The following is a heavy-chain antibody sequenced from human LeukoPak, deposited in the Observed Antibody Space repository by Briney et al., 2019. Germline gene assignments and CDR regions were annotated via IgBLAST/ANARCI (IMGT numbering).Heavy chain of an antibody. CDR2: ISAYNGNT. V-gene: IGHV1-18*01. J-gene: IGHJ3*01. Sequence: VSVKVTCKASGYTFTSYGISWVRQAPGQGLEWMGWISAYNGNTNYAQKLQGRVTMTTDTSTSTAYMELRSLRSDDTAVYYCASHRGGSSWYVNWGQGTMVTVSS. CDR1: GYTFTSYG. D-gene: IGHD6-13*01. CDR3: ASHRGGSSWYVN.